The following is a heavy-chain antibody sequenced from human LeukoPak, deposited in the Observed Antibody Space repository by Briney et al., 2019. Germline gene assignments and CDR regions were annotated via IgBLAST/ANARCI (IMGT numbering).Heavy chain of an antibody. Sequence: ASVKVSCKASGYTFTGYYMHWVRQAPGQGLEWMGWINPNSGGTNYAQKFQGRVTMTRDTSISTAYMELSRLRSDDTAVYYCARAGYYYDSSGYYPEGYWGQGTLVTVSS. CDR1: GYTFTGYY. CDR2: INPNSGGT. J-gene: IGHJ4*02. V-gene: IGHV1-2*02. D-gene: IGHD3-22*01. CDR3: ARAGYYYDSSGYYPEGY.